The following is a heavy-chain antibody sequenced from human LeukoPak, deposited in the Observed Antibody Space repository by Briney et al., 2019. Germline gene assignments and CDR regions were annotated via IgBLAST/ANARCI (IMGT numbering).Heavy chain of an antibody. CDR2: IYYSGST. D-gene: IGHD6-19*01. Sequence: SETLSLTCAVSGGSFSGHYWNWIRQPPGKGLEWVGYIYYSGSTNYNPSLKSRVTISVDTSKNQFSLKLTSVTAADTAVYYCARVAGSLYYYYMDVWGKGTTVTVSS. CDR3: ARVAGSLYYYYMDV. CDR1: GGSFSGHY. J-gene: IGHJ6*03. V-gene: IGHV4-59*11.